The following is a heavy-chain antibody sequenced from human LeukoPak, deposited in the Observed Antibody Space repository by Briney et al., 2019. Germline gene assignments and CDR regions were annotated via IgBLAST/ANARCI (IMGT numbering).Heavy chain of an antibody. CDR1: GYTFTSYD. J-gene: IGHJ4*02. Sequence: EASVKVSCKASGYTFTSYDIYWLRQAPGQGPEWMGWMTPNSGNTGSAQRFQGRVTMTRNTSMSSAYMELSSLRPEDTAVYYCARGSFSRWTTQSYFDYWGQGTLVTVSS. CDR3: ARGSFSRWTTQSYFDY. CDR2: MTPNSGNT. D-gene: IGHD2-15*01. V-gene: IGHV1-8*01.